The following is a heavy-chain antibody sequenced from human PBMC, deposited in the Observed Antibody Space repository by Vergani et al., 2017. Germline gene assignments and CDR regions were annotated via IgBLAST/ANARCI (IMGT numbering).Heavy chain of an antibody. J-gene: IGHJ4*02. V-gene: IGHV4-34*01. CDR2: INHSGST. CDR1: GGSFRGYY. CDR3: ARDPAPLRFPPDY. D-gene: IGHD5-12*01. Sequence: QVQLQQWGAGLLKPSETLSLTCAVYGGSFRGYYWSWIRQPPGKGLEWIGEINHSGSTNYNPSLKSRVTISVDTSKNQFSLKLSSVTAADTAVYYCARDPAPLRFPPDYWGQGTLVTVSS.